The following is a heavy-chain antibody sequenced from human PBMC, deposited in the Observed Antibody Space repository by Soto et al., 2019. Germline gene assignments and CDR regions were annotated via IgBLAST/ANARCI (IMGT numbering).Heavy chain of an antibody. CDR1: GFTFSSYA. D-gene: IGHD2-2*03. CDR3: ARFGYCSSTSCPEEADYYGMDV. J-gene: IGHJ6*02. CDR2: ISYDGSNK. Sequence: GGSLRLSCAASGFTFSSYAIHWVRQAPGKGLEWVAVISYDGSNKYYAGSVKGRFTISRDNSKNTLYLQMNSLRAEDTAVYYCARFGYCSSTSCPEEADYYGMDVWGQGTTVTVSS. V-gene: IGHV3-30-3*01.